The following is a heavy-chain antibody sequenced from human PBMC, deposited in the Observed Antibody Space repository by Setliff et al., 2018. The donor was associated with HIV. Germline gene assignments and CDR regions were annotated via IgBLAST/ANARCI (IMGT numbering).Heavy chain of an antibody. CDR1: GFAFSDYD. V-gene: IGHV3-13*01. CDR3: TRELNGHTSSHYYFGLDV. J-gene: IGHJ6*02. D-gene: IGHD6-6*01. Sequence: GGSLRLSCATSGFAFSDYDFHWVRQVTGEGLEWVSAIGTGGDTYYADSVRGRFTISRENAKNSLYLQMNNVRAGDTAVYYCTRELNGHTSSHYYFGLDVWGQGTTVTVSS. CDR2: IGTGGDT.